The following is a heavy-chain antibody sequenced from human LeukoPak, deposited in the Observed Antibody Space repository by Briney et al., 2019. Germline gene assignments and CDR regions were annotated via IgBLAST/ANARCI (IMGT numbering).Heavy chain of an antibody. CDR2: IYYTGST. V-gene: IGHV4-59*01. J-gene: IGHJ4*02. CDR1: NGSISSYY. D-gene: IGHD5-24*01. CDR3: ARDRAGDGYNTE. Sequence: SETLSLTCTVSNGSISSYYWSWIRQPPGKGLEWIGYIYYTGSTNYNPSLKSRVTISVDTSKNQFSLKLTSVTAADTAVYYCARDRAGDGYNTEWGQGTLVTVSS.